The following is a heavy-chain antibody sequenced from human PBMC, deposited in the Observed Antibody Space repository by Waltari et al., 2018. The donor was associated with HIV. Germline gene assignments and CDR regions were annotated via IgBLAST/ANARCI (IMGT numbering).Heavy chain of an antibody. V-gene: IGHV3-7*01. CDR1: GFTFSTYW. J-gene: IGHJ4*02. Sequence: EVQLVESGGGLVQPGGSLRLSCAASGFTFSTYWLSWVRQAPGKGLEWVANIKQDGSEKYYVDSVKGRFTISRDNTKNSLYLQMNSLRAEDTAVYYCARDHTWLHSDSWGQGTLVTVSS. D-gene: IGHD5-12*01. CDR3: ARDHTWLHSDS. CDR2: IKQDGSEK.